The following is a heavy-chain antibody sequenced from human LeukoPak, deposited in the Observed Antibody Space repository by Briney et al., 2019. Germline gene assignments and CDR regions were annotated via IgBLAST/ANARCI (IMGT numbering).Heavy chain of an antibody. CDR2: IIPIFGTA. CDR3: AKSPHMVRGVIYYYYYMDV. CDR1: GGTFSSYA. V-gene: IGHV1-69*06. J-gene: IGHJ6*03. Sequence: SVKVSCKASGGTFSSYAISWVRQAPGQGLEWMGGIIPIFGTANYAQKFQGRVTITADKSTSTAYMELSSLRSEDTAVYYCAKSPHMVRGVIYYYYYMDVWGKGTTVTISS. D-gene: IGHD3-10*01.